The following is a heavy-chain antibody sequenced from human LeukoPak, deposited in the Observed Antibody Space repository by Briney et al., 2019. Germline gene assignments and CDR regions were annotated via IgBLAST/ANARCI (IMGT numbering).Heavy chain of an antibody. Sequence: GASVKVSCKASGYTFTSYDVNWVRQATGQGLEWMGWVNPNSGHTGYAQKFQGRVTMTTNTSISTAYMELSSPRSEDTAAYYCARGAPGSYCSGGSCPYFDYWGQGTLVSVSS. CDR3: ARGAPGSYCSGGSCPYFDY. V-gene: IGHV1-8*01. CDR2: VNPNSGHT. J-gene: IGHJ4*02. D-gene: IGHD2-15*01. CDR1: GYTFTSYD.